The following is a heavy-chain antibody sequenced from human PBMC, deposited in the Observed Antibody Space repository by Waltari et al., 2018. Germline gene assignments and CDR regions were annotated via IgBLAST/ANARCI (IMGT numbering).Heavy chain of an antibody. D-gene: IGHD5-18*01. CDR1: GGSISSYY. CDR2: ISYSGST. V-gene: IGHV4-59*01. J-gene: IGHJ4*02. Sequence: QVQLQESGPGLVKPSETLSLTCTVSGGSISSYYWNWIRQPPGKGLEWIAYISYSGSTNYNPSLKSRVTISADTSKNQFSVKLSSVTAADTAVYYCARASGISGYTFDYWGQGTLVTVSS. CDR3: ARASGISGYTFDY.